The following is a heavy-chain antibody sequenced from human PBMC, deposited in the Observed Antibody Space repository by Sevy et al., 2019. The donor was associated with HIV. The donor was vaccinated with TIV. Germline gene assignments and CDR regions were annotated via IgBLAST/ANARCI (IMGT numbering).Heavy chain of an antibody. D-gene: IGHD1-26*01. Sequence: GGSLRLSCAASGFTFSSYAMSWVRQAPGKGLEWVSAISGSGGSTYYADSVKGRFTISRDNSKNTLYLQMNSLRAEDTAVYYCAKVPSELTADYYYYYYMDVWGKGTTVTVSS. CDR1: GFTFSSYA. J-gene: IGHJ6*03. CDR2: ISGSGGST. CDR3: AKVPSELTADYYYYYYMDV. V-gene: IGHV3-23*01.